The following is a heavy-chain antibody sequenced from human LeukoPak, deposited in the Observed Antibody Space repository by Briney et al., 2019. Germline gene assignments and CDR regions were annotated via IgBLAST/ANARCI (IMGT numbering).Heavy chain of an antibody. CDR1: GFTFSNAW. D-gene: IGHD3-22*01. J-gene: IGHJ5*02. CDR3: AKFEGFNADPFDSNWFDP. V-gene: IGHV3-23*01. Sequence: PGGSLRLSCAASGFTFSNAWMSWVRQAPGKGLEWVSAISGSGGSTYYADSVKGRFTISRDNSKNTLYLQMNSLRAEDTAVYYCAKFEGFNADPFDSNWFDPWGQGTLVTVSS. CDR2: ISGSGGST.